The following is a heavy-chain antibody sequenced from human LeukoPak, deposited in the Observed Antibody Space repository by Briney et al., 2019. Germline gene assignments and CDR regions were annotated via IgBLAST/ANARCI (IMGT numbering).Heavy chain of an antibody. V-gene: IGHV1-69*13. Sequence: SVKVSCKASGGTFSSYAISWVRQAPGQGLEWMGGIIPIFGTANYAQKFQGRVTITADESTSTAYMELSSLRSEDTAVYYCARDQSSGRRIDYWGQGTLVTVSS. J-gene: IGHJ4*02. CDR1: GGTFSSYA. CDR2: IIPIFGTA. CDR3: ARDQSSGRRIDY. D-gene: IGHD7-27*01.